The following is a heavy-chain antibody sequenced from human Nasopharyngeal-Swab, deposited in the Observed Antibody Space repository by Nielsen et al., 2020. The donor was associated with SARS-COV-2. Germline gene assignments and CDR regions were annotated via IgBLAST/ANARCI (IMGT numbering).Heavy chain of an antibody. CDR1: GFTVSSNY. CDR2: IYSGGST. D-gene: IGHD3-22*01. V-gene: IGHV3-53*01. J-gene: IGHJ6*02. Sequence: GGSLRLSGAASGFTVSSNYSSWVRQPPGKGREWGSVIYSGGSTYYADSAKGRFTISRDNSKNTLYLQMNTLRAEDTAVYYCARDRGHYYDSSGYYFHYYYGMDVWGQGTTVTVSS. CDR3: ARDRGHYYDSSGYYFHYYYGMDV.